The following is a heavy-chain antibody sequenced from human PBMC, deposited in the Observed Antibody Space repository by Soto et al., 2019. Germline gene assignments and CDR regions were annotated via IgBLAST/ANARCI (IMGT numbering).Heavy chain of an antibody. V-gene: IGHV3-23*01. D-gene: IGHD3-10*01. CDR3: ANPSGYYFGLGSHDEASDM. CDR2: ISGNGGST. J-gene: IGHJ3*02. Sequence: EVQLLESGGRLVQPGGSLRLSCAASGFTFSSYAMSWVRQAPGKGLEWVSTISGNGGSTHYADSVKGRFTISRDNSMNTLYLQMNSLRAEDTAVYYCANPSGYYFGLGSHDEASDMWGQGTGVTVFS. CDR1: GFTFSSYA.